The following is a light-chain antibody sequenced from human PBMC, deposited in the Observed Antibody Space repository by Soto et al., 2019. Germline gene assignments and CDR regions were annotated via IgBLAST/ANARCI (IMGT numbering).Light chain of an antibody. J-gene: IGKJ1*01. CDR1: QSISSY. Sequence: DIPMTQSPSSLSASVGDRVTITCRASQSISSYLNWYQQKPGKAPKLLIYAASSLQSGVPSRFSGSGSGTDFTLTISSLQPEDFATYYCRQSYSTPTFGQGTKVEIK. V-gene: IGKV1-39*01. CDR3: RQSYSTPT. CDR2: AAS.